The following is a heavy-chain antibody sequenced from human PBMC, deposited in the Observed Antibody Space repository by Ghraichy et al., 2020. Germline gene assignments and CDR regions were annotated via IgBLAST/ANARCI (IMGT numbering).Heavy chain of an antibody. J-gene: IGHJ4*02. D-gene: IGHD5-18*01. Sequence: SQTLSLTCAISGDSVSSYNAAWNWIRQSPSRGLEWLGRTYYRSQWYNDYAVSVESRITINTDASKNQFSLHLNSVTPEDTAVYYCAREKTGGYDYFEHWGQGTLVTVSS. V-gene: IGHV6-1*01. CDR3: AREKTGGYDYFEH. CDR2: TYYRSQWYN. CDR1: GDSVSSYNAA.